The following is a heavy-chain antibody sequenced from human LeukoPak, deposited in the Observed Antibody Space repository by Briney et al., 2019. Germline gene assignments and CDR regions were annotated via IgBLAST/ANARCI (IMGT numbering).Heavy chain of an antibody. Sequence: SETLSLTCAVYGGSFSGYYWSWIRQPPGKGLEWIGEINHSGSTNYNPSLKSRVTISVDTSKNQFSLKLSSVTAADTAVYYCARDGVSSGYFDYWGQGTLVTVSS. CDR2: INHSGST. CDR1: GGSFSGYY. D-gene: IGHD3-22*01. V-gene: IGHV4-34*01. J-gene: IGHJ4*02. CDR3: ARDGVSSGYFDY.